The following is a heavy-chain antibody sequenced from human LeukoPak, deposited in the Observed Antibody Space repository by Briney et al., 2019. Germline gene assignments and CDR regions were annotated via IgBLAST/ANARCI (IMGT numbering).Heavy chain of an antibody. D-gene: IGHD6-19*01. CDR3: ARADQWPPSGWFDP. CDR1: GDSVSSNSAA. CDR2: TYYRSKWYD. V-gene: IGHV6-1*01. J-gene: IGHJ5*02. Sequence: SQTLSLTCAISGDSVSSNSAAWNWIRQSPSRGLEWLGRTYYRSKWYDDYAVSVRSRITISPDTSKNQFSLQLSSVTPEDTAVYCCARADQWPPSGWFDPWGQGIQVTVSS.